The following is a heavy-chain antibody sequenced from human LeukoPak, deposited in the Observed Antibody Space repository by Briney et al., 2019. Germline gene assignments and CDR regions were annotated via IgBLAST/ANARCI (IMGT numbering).Heavy chain of an antibody. J-gene: IGHJ4*02. V-gene: IGHV3-64*01. CDR3: ASDSYGYNY. CDR1: GCTFSSYA. Sequence: GGSLRLSCAASGCTFSSYAMHWVRQAPGKGLEYVSAISSNGGSTYYANSVKGRFTISRDDSKNTLYLQMGSLRAEDMAVYYCASDSYGYNYWGQGTLVTVSS. CDR2: ISSNGGST. D-gene: IGHD5-18*01.